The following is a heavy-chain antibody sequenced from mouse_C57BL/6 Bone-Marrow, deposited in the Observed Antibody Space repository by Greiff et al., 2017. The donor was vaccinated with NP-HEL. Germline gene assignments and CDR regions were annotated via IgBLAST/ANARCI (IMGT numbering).Heavy chain of an antibody. CDR2: IYSGGGYT. CDR1: GYTFTNYW. Sequence: QVHVKQSGAELVRPGTSVKMSCKASGYTFTNYWIGWAKQRPGHGLEWIGDIYSGGGYTNYNEKFKGKATLTADKSSSTAYMQFSSLTSEDSAIYYCAREGYYDYEYYAMDYWGQGTSVTVSS. J-gene: IGHJ4*01. V-gene: IGHV1-63*01. CDR3: AREGYYDYEYYAMDY. D-gene: IGHD2-4*01.